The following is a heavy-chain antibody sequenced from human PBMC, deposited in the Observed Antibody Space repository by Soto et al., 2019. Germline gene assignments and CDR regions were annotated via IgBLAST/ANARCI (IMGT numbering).Heavy chain of an antibody. Sequence: EVQLVESGGGLVQPGGSLRLSCAASGFAFSPYWMHWVRQTPGKGLVWVSRINAEGSTIYADSVKGRFTISRDNAKNMFYLQMTSLRAEDTAVYFCARGSNTAFDPWGQGTLVTVSS. V-gene: IGHV3-74*01. CDR3: ARGSNTAFDP. J-gene: IGHJ5*02. CDR1: GFAFSPYW. D-gene: IGHD2-21*02. CDR2: INAEGST.